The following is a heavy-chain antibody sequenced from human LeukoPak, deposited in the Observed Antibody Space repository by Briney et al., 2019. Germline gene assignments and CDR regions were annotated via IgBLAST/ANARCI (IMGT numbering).Heavy chain of an antibody. J-gene: IGHJ4*02. CDR1: GGTFSSYA. Sequence: SVKVSCKASGGTFSSYAISWVRQAPGQGLEWMGGIIPIFGTANYAQKFQGRVTITTDESTSTAHMELSSLRSEDTAVYYCARAGSYCGGDCYLGDYWGQGTLVTVSS. V-gene: IGHV1-69*05. CDR3: ARAGSYCGGDCYLGDY. CDR2: IIPIFGTA. D-gene: IGHD2-21*01.